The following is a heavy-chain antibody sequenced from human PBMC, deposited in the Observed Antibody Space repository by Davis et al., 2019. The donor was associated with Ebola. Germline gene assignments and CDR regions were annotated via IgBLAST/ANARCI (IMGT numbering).Heavy chain of an antibody. CDR2: IKQDGSQK. Sequence: GESLKISCAASGFTFSSYWMSFVRQAPGKGLEWVANIKQDGSQKYYADSVKGRFTISRDNAENSVFLQMNSLRVEDTAVYYCATADFWSGYSVHYWGQGTLVTVST. J-gene: IGHJ4*02. V-gene: IGHV3-7*01. D-gene: IGHD3-3*01. CDR3: ATADFWSGYSVHY. CDR1: GFTFSSYW.